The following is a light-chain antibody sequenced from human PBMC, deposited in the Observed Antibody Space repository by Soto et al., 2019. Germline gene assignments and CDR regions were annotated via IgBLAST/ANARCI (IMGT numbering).Light chain of an antibody. J-gene: IGLJ1*01. CDR2: DVS. CDR3: SSYKSSSPGWV. Sequence: QSALTQPASVSGSPGQSITISCTGTSSDVGGYNYVSWYQQHPGKAPKLMIYDVSNRPSGVSNRFSGSKSGNTASLTISGLQAEDEADYYCSSYKSSSPGWVFGTGTKVTVL. CDR1: SSDVGGYNY. V-gene: IGLV2-14*01.